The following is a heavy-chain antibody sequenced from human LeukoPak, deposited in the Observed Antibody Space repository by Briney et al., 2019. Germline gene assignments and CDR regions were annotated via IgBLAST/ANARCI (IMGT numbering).Heavy chain of an antibody. V-gene: IGHV3-7*01. CDR2: IKQDGSEK. Sequence: GGSLRLSCGASGFTFSSYWMSWVRQAPGKGLEWVANIKQDGSEKYYVDSVKGRFTISRDNAKNSLYLQMNSLRAEDTAVYYCARGGVRWFDPWGQGTLVTVSS. J-gene: IGHJ5*02. CDR3: ARGGVRWFDP. CDR1: GFTFSSYW.